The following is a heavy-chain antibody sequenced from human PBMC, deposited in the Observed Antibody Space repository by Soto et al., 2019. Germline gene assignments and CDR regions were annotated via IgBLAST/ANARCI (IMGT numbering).Heavy chain of an antibody. CDR1: GYTFTSYD. J-gene: IGHJ6*02. D-gene: IGHD2-2*01. CDR3: ALLLPAALRDYYYVIDG. Sequence: ASVKVSCKASGYTFTSYDINWVRQATGQGLEWMGWMNPNSGNTGYAQKFQGRVTMTRNTSISTAYMELSSLRSEDTAVYYCALLLPAALRDYYYVIDGWGQRTSVTGSS. V-gene: IGHV1-8*01. CDR2: MNPNSGNT.